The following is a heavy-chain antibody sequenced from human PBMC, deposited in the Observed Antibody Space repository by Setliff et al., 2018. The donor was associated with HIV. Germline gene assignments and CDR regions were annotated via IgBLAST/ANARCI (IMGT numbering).Heavy chain of an antibody. V-gene: IGHV3-11*04. CDR1: GFNVGTNY. J-gene: IGHJ4*02. CDR2: ISSSGSTI. CDR3: ARDFTRPTYYFDY. Sequence: LRLSCVVSGFNVGTNYMSWVRQAPGKGLEWVSYISSSGSTIYYADSVKGRFTISRDNAKNSLYLQMNSLRAEDTAVYYCARDFTRPTYYFDYWGQGTLVTVSS.